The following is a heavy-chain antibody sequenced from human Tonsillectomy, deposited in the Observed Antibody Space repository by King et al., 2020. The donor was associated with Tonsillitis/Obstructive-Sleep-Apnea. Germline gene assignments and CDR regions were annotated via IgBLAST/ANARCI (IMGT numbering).Heavy chain of an antibody. D-gene: IGHD2-2*01. J-gene: IGHJ4*02. V-gene: IGHV3-11*01. CDR1: GFTFSDYY. Sequence: LQLVQSGGGLVKPGGSLRLSCAASGFTFSDYYMSWIRQAPGKGLEWVSYISSSGSTIYYADSVKGRFTISRDNAKNSLYLQMNSLRAEDTAVYYCAREGYCSSTSCYPTYYFDYWGQGTPVTVSS. CDR3: AREGYCSSTSCYPTYYFDY. CDR2: ISSSGSTI.